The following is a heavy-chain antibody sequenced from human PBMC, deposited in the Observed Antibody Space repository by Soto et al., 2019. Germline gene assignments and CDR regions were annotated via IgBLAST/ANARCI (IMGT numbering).Heavy chain of an antibody. J-gene: IGHJ4*02. CDR2: INGGGGST. CDR1: GFTFSNHV. D-gene: IGHD3-3*01. CDR3: ANVPEYNFWSGYRYYFDY. Sequence: RGESLKISCAASGFTFSNHVMNWVRQAPGKGLEWVSAINGGGGSTFYADSVKGRFTISRDNSKNTLYLQMHSLRADDTAVYYCANVPEYNFWSGYRYYFDYWGQGTLVTVSS. V-gene: IGHV3-23*01.